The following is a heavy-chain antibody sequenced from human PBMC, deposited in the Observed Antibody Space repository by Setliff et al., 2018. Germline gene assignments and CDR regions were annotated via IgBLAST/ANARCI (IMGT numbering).Heavy chain of an antibody. CDR1: GYTFTRYG. D-gene: IGHD1-26*01. Sequence: ASVKVSCKASGYTFTRYGISWVRQAPGQGLEWMGWISAYNGNTKYSQKFQGRVTITRDTSASTAYMELSSLRSEDTAVYYCARVPVVGATKLYWFDPWGQGTLVTVS. CDR2: ISAYNGNT. V-gene: IGHV1-18*01. CDR3: ARVPVVGATKLYWFDP. J-gene: IGHJ5*02.